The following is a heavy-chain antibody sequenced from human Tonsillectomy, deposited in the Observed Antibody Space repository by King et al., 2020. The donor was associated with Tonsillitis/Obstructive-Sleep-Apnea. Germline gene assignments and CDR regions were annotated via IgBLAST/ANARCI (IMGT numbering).Heavy chain of an antibody. CDR2: IKQDGREK. V-gene: IGHV3-7*02. D-gene: IGHD5-12*01. Sequence: VQLVESGGGLVQPGGSLRLSCAASGFAFSSYWMSWVRQAPGKGLEWVANIKQDGREKYYVASVKGRFTISRDNAKNSLFLQMNSLRAEDTAVYYCASGGATRLHYFDCWGQGTLVTVSS. CDR3: ASGGATRLHYFDC. CDR1: GFAFSSYW. J-gene: IGHJ4*02.